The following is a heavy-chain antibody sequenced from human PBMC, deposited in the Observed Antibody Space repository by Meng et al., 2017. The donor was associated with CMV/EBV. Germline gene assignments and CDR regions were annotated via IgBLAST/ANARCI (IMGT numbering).Heavy chain of an antibody. J-gene: IGHJ6*02. D-gene: IGHD2-2*01. CDR1: GGSFSGYY. CDR2: INHSGST. CDR3: ARVRVPAATYYYYGMDV. V-gene: IGHV4-34*01. Sequence: SETLSLTCAVYGGSFSGYYWSWIRQPPGKGLKWIGEINHSGSTNYNPSLKSRVTISVDTSKNQFSLKLSSVTAADTAVYYCARVRVPAATYYYYGMDVWGQGTTVTVSS.